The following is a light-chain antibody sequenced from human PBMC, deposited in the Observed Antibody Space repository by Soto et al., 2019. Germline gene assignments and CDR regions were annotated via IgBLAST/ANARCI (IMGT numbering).Light chain of an antibody. CDR1: SSNIGSNT. CDR2: NNN. Sequence: QSVLTQPPSASETPGQRVIISCSGGSSNIGSNTVNWYQQVPGTAAKLLISNNNQRPSGVPDRFSGSKSGTSASLAISGLQSEDEADYYCAAWDGDLNAVVFGGGTKLTVL. V-gene: IGLV1-44*01. J-gene: IGLJ2*01. CDR3: AAWDGDLNAVV.